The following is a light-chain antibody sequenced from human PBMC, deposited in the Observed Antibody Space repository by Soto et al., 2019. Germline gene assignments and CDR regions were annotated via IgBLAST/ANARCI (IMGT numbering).Light chain of an antibody. CDR2: EAR. V-gene: IGLV2-23*01. J-gene: IGLJ1*01. Sequence: QSVLTQPASVSASPGPSITISCTGTSSGVGSYNFVSWYQQYPGKAPKVMIYEARKRPSGVSNRFSASKSGNTASLTISGLQADDEADYYCVSYAGSCTYVFGTGTKVTVL. CDR3: VSYAGSCTYV. CDR1: SSGVGSYNF.